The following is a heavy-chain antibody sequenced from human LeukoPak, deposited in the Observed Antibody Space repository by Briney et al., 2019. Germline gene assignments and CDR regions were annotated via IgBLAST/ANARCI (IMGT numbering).Heavy chain of an antibody. Sequence: GRSLRLACAASGFTFSSYAMSWVSHAPGEGMEWVSAISGSGGSTYYADSVKGRFTISRDNSTNTLYLQMNSLRAEDTAVYYCAKGDPADYYGSGSYYGYWGQGTLVTVSS. V-gene: IGHV3-23*01. CDR2: ISGSGGST. J-gene: IGHJ4*02. CDR3: AKGDPADYYGSGSYYGY. D-gene: IGHD3-10*01. CDR1: GFTFSSYA.